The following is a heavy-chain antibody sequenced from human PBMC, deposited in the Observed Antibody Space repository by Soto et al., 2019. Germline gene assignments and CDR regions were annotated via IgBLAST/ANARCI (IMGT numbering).Heavy chain of an antibody. CDR2: INTGNGHT. D-gene: IGHD3-3*01. CDR1: GYTFTAYG. V-gene: IGHV1-3*04. CDR3: ASSGYDFWSGLDP. J-gene: IGHJ5*02. Sequence: ASVKVSCKASGYTFTAYGIHWVRQAPGQRLEWMGWINTGNGHTKYSQKFQGRVTITRDTSARTAYMELNSLRSEDTAVYYCASSGYDFWSGLDPWGQGTLVTVYS.